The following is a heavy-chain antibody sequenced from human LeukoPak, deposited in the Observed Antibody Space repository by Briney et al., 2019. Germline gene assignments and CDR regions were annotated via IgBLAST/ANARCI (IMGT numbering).Heavy chain of an antibody. D-gene: IGHD3-16*02. CDR3: ARGPGVVIGPLHF. J-gene: IGHJ4*02. CDR1: GFTSSNSA. Sequence: GGSLRLSSAAPGFTSSNSAMTWVRQAPGRGLEWVSAISGGDDNTYYTDSVKGRRTISRDNSKNTLYLQMSSLRADDTAVYYCARGPGVVIGPLHFWGQGTPVTVSS. V-gene: IGHV3-23*01. CDR2: ISGGDDNT.